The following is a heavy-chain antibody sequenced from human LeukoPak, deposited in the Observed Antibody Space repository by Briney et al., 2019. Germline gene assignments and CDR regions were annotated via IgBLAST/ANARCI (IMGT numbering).Heavy chain of an antibody. CDR2: ISSSSSTI. V-gene: IGHV3-48*02. J-gene: IGHJ6*02. Sequence: GGSLRLSCAASGFTFSSYSMNWVRQAPGKGLEWVSYISSSSSTIYYADSVKGRFTISRDNAKNSLYLQMNSLRDEDTAVYYCARTLSRLDYYYGMDVWGQGTTVTVSS. D-gene: IGHD3-16*01. CDR1: GFTFSSYS. CDR3: ARTLSRLDYYYGMDV.